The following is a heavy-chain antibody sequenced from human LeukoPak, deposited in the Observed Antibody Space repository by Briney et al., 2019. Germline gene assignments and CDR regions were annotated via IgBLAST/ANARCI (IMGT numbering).Heavy chain of an antibody. CDR3: ARSHSVWTSFDY. CDR2: IYYSGST. CDR1: GGSISSYY. J-gene: IGHJ4*02. V-gene: IGHV4-59*01. D-gene: IGHD3/OR15-3a*01. Sequence: LETLSLTCTVSGGSISSYYWSWIRQPPGKGLEWIGYIYYSGSTNYNSSLKSRVTISVDTSKNQFSLKLSSVTAADTAVYYCARSHSVWTSFDYWGQGTLVTVSS.